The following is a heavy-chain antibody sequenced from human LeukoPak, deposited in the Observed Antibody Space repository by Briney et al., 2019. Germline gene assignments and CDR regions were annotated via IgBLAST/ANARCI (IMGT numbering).Heavy chain of an antibody. D-gene: IGHD3-10*01. Sequence: GGSLRLSCAASGFTFSDYYMSWIRQAPGKGLEWVSGINWNSGNIGYADSVKGRFTISRDNAKNSLYLQMNSLRAEDTAVYYCARDRGNYYGSGKDAFDIWGQGTMVTVSS. V-gene: IGHV3-11*06. CDR1: GFTFSDYY. J-gene: IGHJ3*02. CDR2: INWNSGNI. CDR3: ARDRGNYYGSGKDAFDI.